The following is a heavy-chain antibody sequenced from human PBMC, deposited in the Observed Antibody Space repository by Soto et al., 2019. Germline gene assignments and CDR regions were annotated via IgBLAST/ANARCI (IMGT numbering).Heavy chain of an antibody. Sequence: SETLSLTCTVSGGSISSSSYYWGWIRQPPGKGLEWIGSIYYSGSTYYNPSLKSRVTISVDTSKNQFSLKLSSVTAADTAVYYCARRPVYSSGYYFEYWGQGTLVTVSS. CDR3: ARRPVYSSGYYFEY. CDR2: IYYSGST. J-gene: IGHJ4*02. V-gene: IGHV4-39*01. CDR1: GGSISSSSYY. D-gene: IGHD6-19*01.